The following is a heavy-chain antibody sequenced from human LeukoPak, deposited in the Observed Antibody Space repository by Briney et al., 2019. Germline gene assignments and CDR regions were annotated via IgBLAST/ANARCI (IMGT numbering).Heavy chain of an antibody. V-gene: IGHV4-38-2*02. Sequence: SETLSLTCSFSGYSISSGYYWGWIRPPPGKGLEWVGSIYYTGSTYYTPSLKGRVTISMDTTKNQFSLKLPSVTAADTAVYYCTSDGSDYFDSWGQGTLVTVAS. CDR2: IYYTGST. J-gene: IGHJ4*02. D-gene: IGHD5-12*01. CDR1: GYSISSGYY. CDR3: TSDGSDYFDS.